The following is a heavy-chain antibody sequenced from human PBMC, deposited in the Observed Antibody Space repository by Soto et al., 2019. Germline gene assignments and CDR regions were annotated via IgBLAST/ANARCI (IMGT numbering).Heavy chain of an antibody. J-gene: IGHJ4*02. Sequence: SETLSLTCTVSGGSISSSSYYWGWIRQPPGKGLEWIGSIYYTGSTYYSPSLKGRVTMSLHTSKNQFSLTLSSVTAADTAMYYCAGFSSGTYLFGLWGPGTLVTVSS. D-gene: IGHD1-26*01. CDR3: AGFSSGTYLFGL. CDR1: GGSISSSSYY. CDR2: IYYTGST. V-gene: IGHV4-39*07.